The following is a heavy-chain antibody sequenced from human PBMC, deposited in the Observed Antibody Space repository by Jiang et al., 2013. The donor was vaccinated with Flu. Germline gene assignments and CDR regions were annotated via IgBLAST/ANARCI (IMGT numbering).Heavy chain of an antibody. Sequence: LAQTLSLTCAISGDSVSSNSAAWNWIRQSPSRGLEWLGRTYYRSKWYNDYAVSVKSRITINPDTSKNQFSLQLNSVTPEDTAVYYCARGPHRRNWFDPWGQGTLVTVSS. D-gene: IGHD3-10*01. CDR3: ARGPHRRNWFDP. CDR1: GDSVSSNSAA. J-gene: IGHJ5*02. CDR2: TYYRSKWYN. V-gene: IGHV6-1*01.